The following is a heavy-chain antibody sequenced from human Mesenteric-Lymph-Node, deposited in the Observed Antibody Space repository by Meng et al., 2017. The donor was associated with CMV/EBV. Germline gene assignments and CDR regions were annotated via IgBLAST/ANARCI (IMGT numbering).Heavy chain of an antibody. V-gene: IGHV3-30*02. Sequence: GESLKISCAASGFTFSDYGMHWVRQAPGKGLEWVAFIRYDASNQYYADSVKGRFTISRDNAKNTVSLQMSSLRAEDTAVYYCASIGVYCTTTCSTLPWGRGTLVTVSS. D-gene: IGHD2-2*02. CDR2: IRYDASNQ. CDR1: GFTFSDYG. CDR3: ASIGVYCTTTCSTLP. J-gene: IGHJ5*02.